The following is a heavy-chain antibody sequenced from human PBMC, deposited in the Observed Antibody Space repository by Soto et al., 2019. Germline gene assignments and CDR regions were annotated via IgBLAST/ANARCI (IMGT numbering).Heavy chain of an antibody. Sequence: EVQLVQSGAEVKKPGESLRISCKGSGYSFTSYWISWVRQMPGKGLEWMGRIDPIDSYTNYSPSFQGHVTISADKSISTAYLQWSRLKASDTAMYYCARRAHMSRRGETFSYYYYGMDVWGQGTTVTVSS. J-gene: IGHJ6*02. D-gene: IGHD3-16*01. CDR2: IDPIDSYT. V-gene: IGHV5-10-1*01. CDR3: ARRAHMSRRGETFSYYYYGMDV. CDR1: GYSFTSYW.